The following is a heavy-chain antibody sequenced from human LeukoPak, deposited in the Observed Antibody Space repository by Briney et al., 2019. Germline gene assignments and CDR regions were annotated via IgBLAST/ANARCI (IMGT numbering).Heavy chain of an antibody. Sequence: GGSLRLSCAASGFTFNSYWFHWVRQAPGKGLVWVSRINSDGSDTIYADSVKGRFTISREHAKSTVYLQMNSLKAEDTAVYYCARGGYHHGFDIWGQGTMVTVSS. V-gene: IGHV3-74*01. J-gene: IGHJ3*02. CDR1: GFTFNSYW. CDR3: ARGGYHHGFDI. D-gene: IGHD2-15*01. CDR2: INSDGSDT.